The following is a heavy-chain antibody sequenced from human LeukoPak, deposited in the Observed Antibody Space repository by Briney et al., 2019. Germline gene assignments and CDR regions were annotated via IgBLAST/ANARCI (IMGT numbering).Heavy chain of an antibody. Sequence: GRSLRLSCAASGFTFDDYAMHWVRQAPGKGLEWVSGISWNSGSIGYADSVKGRLTISRDNAKNSLYLQMNSLRAEDTALYYCAKPSYCSSTSCYEFQHWGQGTLVTVSS. V-gene: IGHV3-9*01. CDR3: AKPSYCSSTSCYEFQH. CDR1: GFTFDDYA. CDR2: ISWNSGSI. D-gene: IGHD2-2*01. J-gene: IGHJ1*01.